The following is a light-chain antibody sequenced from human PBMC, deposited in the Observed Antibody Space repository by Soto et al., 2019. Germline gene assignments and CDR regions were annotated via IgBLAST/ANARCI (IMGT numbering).Light chain of an antibody. CDR1: SIDVGGYNY. J-gene: IGLJ1*01. CDR2: DVS. CDR3: SSYTTSNTRQIV. V-gene: IGLV2-14*03. Sequence: QSALTQPASLSESPGQSITISCTGTSIDVGGYNYVSWYQHHPGKAPKLMIFDVSNRPSGVSNRFSGSKSGNTASLTISGLQPEDEADYYCSSYTTSNTRQIVFGTGTKVTVL.